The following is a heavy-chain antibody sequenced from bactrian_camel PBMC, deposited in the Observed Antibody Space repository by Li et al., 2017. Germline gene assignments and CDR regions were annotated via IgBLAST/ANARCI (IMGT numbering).Heavy chain of an antibody. J-gene: IGHJ4*01. CDR2: IDVGSGST. V-gene: IGHV3S40*01. CDR1: RSTSFNHV. Sequence: VQLVESGGGSAQVGGSLRLSCKAPRSTSFNHVGWFRRALGKEREGVAAIDVGSGSTSIADSVKGRFTISRDNSKNTVDLEMNSLKIDDTAAYYCATALAWGRPSLSSKSYNNWGRGTQVTVS. CDR3: ATALAWGRPSLSSKSYNN. D-gene: IGHD4*01.